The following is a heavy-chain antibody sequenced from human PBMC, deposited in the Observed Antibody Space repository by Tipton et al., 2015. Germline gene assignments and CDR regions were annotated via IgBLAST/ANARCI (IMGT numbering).Heavy chain of an antibody. CDR1: GGSVSSANYY. J-gene: IGHJ4*02. V-gene: IGHV4-61*01. CDR2: ISYSGST. Sequence: LRLSCSVSGGSVSSANYYWSWIRQPPGKGLEWIGYISYSGSTHYNPSVKSRVTISLDTSKNQFSLKLTSVTAADTAVYYCACQDYDSLTRDYQTVDYWGQGTLVTVSS. CDR3: ACQDYDSLTRDYQTVDY. D-gene: IGHD3-9*01.